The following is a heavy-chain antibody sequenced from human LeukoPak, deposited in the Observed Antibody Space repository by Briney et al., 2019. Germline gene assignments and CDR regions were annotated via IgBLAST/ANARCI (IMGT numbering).Heavy chain of an antibody. CDR1: GYRFTTYW. CDR3: ARLSDY. Sequence: GASLRISCKGSGYRFTTYWISWVRQMPGKGLERIGKIDPSDSNINYSPSFQGHVTISADKSISTAYLQLNSLKASDSAMYYCARLSDYWGQGTLVTVSS. CDR2: IDPSDSNI. J-gene: IGHJ4*02. V-gene: IGHV5-10-1*01.